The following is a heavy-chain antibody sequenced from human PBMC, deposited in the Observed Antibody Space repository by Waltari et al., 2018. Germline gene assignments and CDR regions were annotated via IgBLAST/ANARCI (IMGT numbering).Heavy chain of an antibody. CDR3: AREKNTMVQGVIMGFDP. CDR2: IIPIFGTP. D-gene: IGHD3-10*01. Sequence: QVQLVQSGAEVKKPGSSVKVSCKTSGGTFSSYPITWVRQAPGQGLEWMGGIIPIFGTPNSAQKFQGRVTITTYKSTSTAYMELSSLRSEDTAVYYCAREKNTMVQGVIMGFDPWGQGTLVTVSS. CDR1: GGTFSSYP. J-gene: IGHJ5*02. V-gene: IGHV1-69*05.